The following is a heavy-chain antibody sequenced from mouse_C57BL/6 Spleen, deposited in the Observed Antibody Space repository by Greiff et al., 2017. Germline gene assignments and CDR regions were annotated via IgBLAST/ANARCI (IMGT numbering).Heavy chain of an antibody. CDR1: GYTFTSYW. CDR3: HYYGSSSYYFDY. V-gene: IGHV1-55*01. Sequence: QVQLQQPGAELVKPGASVKMSCKASGYTFTSYWITWVKQRPGQGLEWIGDIYPGSGSTNYNEKFKSKATLTVDTSSSTAYMQLSSLTSEDSAVYYCHYYGSSSYYFDYWGQGTTLTVSS. J-gene: IGHJ2*01. CDR2: IYPGSGST. D-gene: IGHD1-1*01.